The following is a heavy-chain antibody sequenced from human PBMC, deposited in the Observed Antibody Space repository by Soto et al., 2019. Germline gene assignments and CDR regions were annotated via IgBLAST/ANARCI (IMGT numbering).Heavy chain of an antibody. J-gene: IGHJ4*02. CDR2: ISYDGSNK. Sequence: GVSLRLACAASGFPFSSYGMHWVRQAPGKGLEWVAVISYDGSNKYYADSVKSRFTISRDNSKNTLYLQMNSLRAEDTAVYYCAKDLGYSSGWTLDYWGQGTLVTVSS. V-gene: IGHV3-30*18. CDR1: GFPFSSYG. CDR3: AKDLGYSSGWTLDY. D-gene: IGHD6-19*01.